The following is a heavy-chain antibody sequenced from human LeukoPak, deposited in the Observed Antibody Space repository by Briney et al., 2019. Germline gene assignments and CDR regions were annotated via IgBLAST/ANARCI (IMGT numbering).Heavy chain of an antibody. CDR3: ARRGYSGYADYYGMDV. J-gene: IGHJ6*02. Sequence: ASVKASCKASGYTFTSYYMHWVRRAPGQGLEWMGIINPSGGSTSYAQRFQGRVTMTRDTSTSTVYMELSSPRSEDTAVYYCARRGYSGYADYYGMDVWGQGTTVTVSS. CDR1: GYTFTSYY. D-gene: IGHD5-12*01. V-gene: IGHV1-46*01. CDR2: INPSGGST.